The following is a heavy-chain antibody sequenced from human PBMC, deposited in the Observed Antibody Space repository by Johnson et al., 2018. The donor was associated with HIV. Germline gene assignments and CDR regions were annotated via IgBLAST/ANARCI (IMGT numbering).Heavy chain of an antibody. CDR1: GFTFSHYD. Sequence: VQLVESGGGLVQPGGSLRLSCAASGFTFSHYDMHWVRQVTGKGLQWVSAIGTIAGDTFYSASVKGRFTISRENAKDSLYLQMDSLTAGDTAIYYCVTWDESSSAAEDFAIWGQGTMVTVSS. CDR3: VTWDESSSAAEDFAI. CDR2: IGTIAGDT. D-gene: IGHD6-25*01. J-gene: IGHJ3*02. V-gene: IGHV3-13*01.